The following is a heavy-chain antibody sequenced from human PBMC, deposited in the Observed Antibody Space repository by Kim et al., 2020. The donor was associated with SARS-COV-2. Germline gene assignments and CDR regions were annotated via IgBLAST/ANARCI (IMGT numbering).Heavy chain of an antibody. J-gene: IGHJ4*02. CDR3: AEGGSYSNY. CDR2: GSEK. V-gene: IGHV3-7*03. D-gene: IGHD1-26*01. Sequence: GSEKYFVDSVKGRFTISRDNAKNSLYLQMNSLRAEDTAVYYCAEGGSYSNYWGQGTLVTVSS.